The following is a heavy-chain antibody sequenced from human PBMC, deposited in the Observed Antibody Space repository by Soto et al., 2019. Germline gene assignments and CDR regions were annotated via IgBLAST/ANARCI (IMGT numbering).Heavy chain of an antibody. CDR2: IYYSGST. D-gene: IGHD1-26*01. V-gene: IGHV4-59*12. Sequence: SETLSLTCTVSGGSISSYYWSWIRQPPGKGLEWIGYIYYSGSTNYNPSLKSRVTISVDTSKNQFSLKLSSVTAADTAVYYCARGIVGATTHYYYGMDVWGQGTTVTVSS. J-gene: IGHJ6*02. CDR3: ARGIVGATTHYYYGMDV. CDR1: GGSISSYY.